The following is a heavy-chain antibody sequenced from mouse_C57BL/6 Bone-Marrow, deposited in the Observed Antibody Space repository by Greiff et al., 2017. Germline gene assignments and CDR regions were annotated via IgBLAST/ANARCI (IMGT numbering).Heavy chain of an antibody. V-gene: IGHV1-74*01. Sequence: QVQLQQPGAELVKPGASVKVSCKASGYTFTSYWMHWVKQRPGQGLEWIGRIHPSDSDTNYNQKFKGKATLTVDKSSSTAYMQLSSRTSEDDAVYYCAMDGSSLWYFDVWGTGTTVTVSS. D-gene: IGHD1-1*01. CDR1: GYTFTSYW. J-gene: IGHJ1*03. CDR2: IHPSDSDT. CDR3: AMDGSSLWYFDV.